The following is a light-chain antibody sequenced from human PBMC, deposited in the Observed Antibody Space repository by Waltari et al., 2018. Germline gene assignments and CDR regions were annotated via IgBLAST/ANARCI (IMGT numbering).Light chain of an antibody. CDR3: QSYDSSLSGSV. V-gene: IGLV1-40*01. CDR2: GNS. Sequence: QSALTQPPSVSGAPGQRVTIPCTGSSSNIGAGYDVPWYQLLPGTAPKLLIYGNSNRPSGVPDRFSGSKSGTSASLAITGLQAEDEAGYYCQSYDSSLSGSVFGGGTKLTVL. J-gene: IGLJ2*01. CDR1: SSNIGAGYD.